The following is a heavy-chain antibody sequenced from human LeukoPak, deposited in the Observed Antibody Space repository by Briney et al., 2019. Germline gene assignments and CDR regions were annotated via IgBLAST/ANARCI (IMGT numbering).Heavy chain of an antibody. J-gene: IGHJ6*02. CDR3: ARASVDDYSNSYYYYYDGMGV. CDR1: GGSFSGYY. D-gene: IGHD4-11*01. Sequence: SETLSLTCAVYGGSFSGYYWSWIRQPPGKGLEWIGEINHSGSTNYNPSLKSRVTMSIDTSKNQFSLKLSSVTAADTAVYYCARASVDDYSNSYYYYYDGMGVWGQGTTVTVSS. V-gene: IGHV4-34*01. CDR2: INHSGST.